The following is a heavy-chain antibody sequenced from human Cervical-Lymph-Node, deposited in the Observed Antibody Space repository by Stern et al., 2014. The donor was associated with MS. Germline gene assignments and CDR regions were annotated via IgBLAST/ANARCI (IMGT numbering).Heavy chain of an antibody. D-gene: IGHD4-17*01. CDR2: IIPIFDTP. V-gene: IGHV1-69*01. CDR1: GGTFSTLA. CDR3: ATPTAVTVGSMDV. Sequence: MQLVESGAEVMKPGSSVKVSCKASGGTFSTLAINWVRQAPGQGLEWVGGIIPIFDTPNYARQFKGRVTITADESTNTAHLELSSLRYDDTAVYYCATPTAVTVGSMDVWGQGTTVIVSS. J-gene: IGHJ6*02.